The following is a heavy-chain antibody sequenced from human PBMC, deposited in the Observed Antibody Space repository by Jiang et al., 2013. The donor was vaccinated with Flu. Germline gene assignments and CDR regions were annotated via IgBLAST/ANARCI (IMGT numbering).Heavy chain of an antibody. D-gene: IGHD3-10*01. J-gene: IGHJ4*02. CDR2: ITATGGST. V-gene: IGHV3-23*01. CDR3: AKDPPPSYYGSGSYYL. Sequence: EVQLLESGGGLVQPGGSLRLSCAASGFTFTSYALNWVRQAPGKGLEWVSTITATGGSTQYADSVKGRFTMSRDNSKNTMYLQMNSLRAEDTAVYYCAKDPPPSYYGSGSYYLWGQGTLVTVSS. CDR1: GFTFTSYA.